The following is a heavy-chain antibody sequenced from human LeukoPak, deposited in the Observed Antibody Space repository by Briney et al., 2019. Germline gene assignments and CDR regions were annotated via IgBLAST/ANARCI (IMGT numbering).Heavy chain of an antibody. CDR1: GFTFSDFW. CDR2: IKQDGSVT. D-gene: IGHD1/OR15-1a*01. J-gene: IGHJ4*02. CDR3: ARDPASGNNPY. V-gene: IGHV3-7*01. Sequence: GGSLRLSCAAAGFTFSDFWMTWVRQAPGKGLEWVANIKQDGSVTNHVESVRGRFTISRDNSKNSLYMQMNSLGVEDTAVYYCARDPASGNNPYWGQGTLVTVSS.